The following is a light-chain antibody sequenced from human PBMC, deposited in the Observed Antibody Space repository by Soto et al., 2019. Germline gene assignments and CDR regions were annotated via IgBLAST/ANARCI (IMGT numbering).Light chain of an antibody. CDR3: QQSFSIPLT. J-gene: IGKJ3*01. CDR2: DAS. Sequence: DIQMTQSPSSLSATVGDRVTITCRASQTNGKYLNWYQQQPGKVPKLLIYDASYLQSGVPSRFSGSESGTDFTLNTSDLRPEDSSTYYCQQSFSIPLTFGPGTKVDIK. V-gene: IGKV1-39*01. CDR1: QTNGKY.